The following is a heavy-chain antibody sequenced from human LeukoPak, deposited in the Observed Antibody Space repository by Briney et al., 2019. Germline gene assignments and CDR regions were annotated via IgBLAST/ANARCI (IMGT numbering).Heavy chain of an antibody. CDR3: AKSNGYGLVDI. J-gene: IGHJ3*02. Sequence: PSETLSLTCAVYGGSFSDYWGWIRQAPGKGLEWIGSIYYHENTYYNSSLKSRVTISVDTSKNQFSLKLSSVTAADTAVYYCAKSNGYGLVDIWGQGTMVTVSS. V-gene: IGHV4-39*07. CDR1: GGSFSDY. D-gene: IGHD3-10*01. CDR2: IYYHENT.